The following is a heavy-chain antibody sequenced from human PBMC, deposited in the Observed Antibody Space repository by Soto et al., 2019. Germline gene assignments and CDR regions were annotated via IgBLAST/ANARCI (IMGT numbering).Heavy chain of an antibody. CDR1: GFTFSSYA. D-gene: IGHD2-15*01. CDR3: ARDGGDIVVGDAAFDS. J-gene: IGHJ3*02. CDR2: ISYDGSNK. V-gene: IGHV3-30-3*01. Sequence: QVPLVESGGGVVQPGRSLRLSCAASGFTFSSYAMHWVRQAPGKGLEWVAVISYDGSNKYYADSVKGRFTIARDNSKNTRYLQINRLRAEDTAVYYCARDGGDIVVGDAAFDSWGQWTMVTVSS.